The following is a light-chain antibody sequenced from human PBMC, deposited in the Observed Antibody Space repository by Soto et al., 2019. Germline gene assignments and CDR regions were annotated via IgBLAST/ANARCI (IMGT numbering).Light chain of an antibody. CDR3: LLSFSDTHVV. CDR2: DTS. CDR1: TGAVTSGHY. Sequence: QAVVTQEPSLTVSPGGTVTLTCGSSTGAVTSGHYPYWFQQKSGQAPRALIYDTSNKHSWTPARFSGSLLGGKAALTLSGAQPEDEAEYYCLLSFSDTHVVFGGGTQLTVL. J-gene: IGLJ2*01. V-gene: IGLV7-46*01.